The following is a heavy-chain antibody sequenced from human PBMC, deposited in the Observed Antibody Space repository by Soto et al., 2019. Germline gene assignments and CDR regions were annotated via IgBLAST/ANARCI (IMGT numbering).Heavy chain of an antibody. CDR3: ARSLGLGGDGYN. CDR2: INSSGRTI. Sequence: QVQLVESGGDLVKPGGSLRLSCAASGFTSSDYYMSWIRQAPGKGLEWVSYINSSGRTIYYADSVKGRFAFSRDNAKNSLYLQMNSLRAEDTAVYYCARSLGLGGDGYNWGQGTLVTVSS. J-gene: IGHJ4*02. V-gene: IGHV3-11*01. D-gene: IGHD3-16*01. CDR1: GFTSSDYY.